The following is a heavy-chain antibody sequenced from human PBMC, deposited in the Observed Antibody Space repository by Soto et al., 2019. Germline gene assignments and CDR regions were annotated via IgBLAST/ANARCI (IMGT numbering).Heavy chain of an antibody. CDR2: INHSGST. J-gene: IGHJ4*02. CDR3: ARGSQWLDD. Sequence: PSETLSLTCAVYGGSFSGYYWSWIRQPPGKGLEWIAEINHSGSTHYNPSLKSRVTMSFDTSKNQFSLKLSSVTAADTAVYYCARGSQWLDDWGQGHLVTV. CDR1: GGSFSGYY. D-gene: IGHD6-19*01. V-gene: IGHV4-34*01.